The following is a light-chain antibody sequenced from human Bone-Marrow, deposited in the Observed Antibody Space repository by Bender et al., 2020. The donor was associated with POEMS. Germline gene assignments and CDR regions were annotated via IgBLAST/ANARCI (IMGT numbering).Light chain of an antibody. Sequence: QSVLTQPPSASGTPGQRVTISCSGSSSNIGTNPVNWYQQLPGTAPKLLIYINNQRPPGVPDGFYGSKSGTSASLAISGLQSEDEADYYCAAWEDSLNGWVFGGGTKLTVL. V-gene: IGLV1-44*01. CDR3: AAWEDSLNGWV. CDR1: SSNIGTNP. J-gene: IGLJ3*02. CDR2: INN.